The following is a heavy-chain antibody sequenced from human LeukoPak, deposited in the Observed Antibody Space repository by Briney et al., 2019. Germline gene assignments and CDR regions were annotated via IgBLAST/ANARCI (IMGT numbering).Heavy chain of an antibody. J-gene: IGHJ4*02. V-gene: IGHV4-59*08. Sequence: PSETLSLTCTVSGGSINTYYWSWIRQPPGKGLEWIGYIYYSGSTDYNSSLKSRVSISVDTSKDQFSLKLSSVTAADTAVYYCARHRPGPYDYWGQGTLATVSS. CDR2: IYYSGST. CDR1: GGSINTYY. CDR3: ARHRPGPYDY.